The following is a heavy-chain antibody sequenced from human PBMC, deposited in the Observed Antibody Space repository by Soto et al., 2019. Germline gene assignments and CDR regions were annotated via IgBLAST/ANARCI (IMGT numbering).Heavy chain of an antibody. CDR1: GYTFTSYY. Sequence: QVQLVQSGAEVKKPGASVKISCKASGYTFTSYYMHWVRQAPGQGLEWMGIINPSGGSTNYAQKLQGRVAMTRDTSPSTVYMELNSLRSEDTAVYYCARPPSPGCINAVCYPLDYWGQGTLVTVSS. J-gene: IGHJ4*02. V-gene: IGHV1-46*01. CDR2: INPSGGST. CDR3: ARPPSPGCINAVCYPLDY. D-gene: IGHD2-8*01.